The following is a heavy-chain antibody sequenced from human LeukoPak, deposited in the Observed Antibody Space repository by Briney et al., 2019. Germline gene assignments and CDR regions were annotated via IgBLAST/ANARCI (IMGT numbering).Heavy chain of an antibody. Sequence: GRSLRLSCAASGFTFDDYAMHWVRQAPGKGLEWVSGISWNSGSIGYADSVKGRFTISRDNAKNSLYLQMNSLRAEDTALYYCAKSMVRGVIITLDYWGQEPWSPSPQ. CDR3: AKSMVRGVIITLDY. CDR1: GFTFDDYA. CDR2: ISWNSGSI. J-gene: IGHJ4*01. V-gene: IGHV3-9*01. D-gene: IGHD3-10*01.